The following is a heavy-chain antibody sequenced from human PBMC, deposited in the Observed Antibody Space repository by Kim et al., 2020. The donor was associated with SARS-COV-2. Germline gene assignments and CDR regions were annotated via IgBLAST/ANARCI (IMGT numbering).Heavy chain of an antibody. CDR1: GGSFSGYY. V-gene: IGHV4-34*01. D-gene: IGHD2-15*01. CDR3: ARVGYWTKDY. Sequence: SETLSLTCAVYGGSFSGYYWSWIRQPPGKGLEWIGEINHSGSTNYNPSLKSRVTISVDTSKNQFSLKLSSVTAADTAVYYCARVGYWTKDYWGQGTLVTVSS. J-gene: IGHJ4*02. CDR2: INHSGST.